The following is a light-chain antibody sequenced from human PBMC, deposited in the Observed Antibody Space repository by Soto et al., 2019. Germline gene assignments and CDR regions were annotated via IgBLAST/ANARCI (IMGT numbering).Light chain of an antibody. CDR2: GAS. J-gene: IGKJ1*01. Sequence: EIVLTQSPGTLSLSPGEGATLSCRASQSVSSSYLAWYQQKPGQAPRLLIYGASSRATGIPDRFSGSGSGTHFNLTISRLEPEDFAVYYSQQYGSSLWTFXQGPKVDI. CDR1: QSVSSSY. V-gene: IGKV3-20*01. CDR3: QQYGSSLWT.